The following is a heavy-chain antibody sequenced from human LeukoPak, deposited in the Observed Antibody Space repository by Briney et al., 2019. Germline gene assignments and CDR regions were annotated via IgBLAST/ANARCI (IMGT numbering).Heavy chain of an antibody. D-gene: IGHD1-26*01. CDR1: GYTFTSYA. Sequence: APVKVSCKASGYTFTSYAMHWARQAPGQRLEWMGWINAGNGNTKYSQKFQGRVTITRDTSASTAYMELSSLRSEDTAVYYCARGWELLPFDYWGQGTLVTVSS. J-gene: IGHJ4*02. CDR3: ARGWELLPFDY. CDR2: INAGNGNT. V-gene: IGHV1-3*01.